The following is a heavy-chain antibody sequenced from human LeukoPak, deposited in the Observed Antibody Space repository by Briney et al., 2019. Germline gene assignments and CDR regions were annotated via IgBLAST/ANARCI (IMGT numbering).Heavy chain of an antibody. CDR1: GFTFSSYW. D-gene: IGHD4-17*01. Sequence: GGSLRLSCVASGFTFSSYWMTWVRQAPGKGLEWVSSISSSSSYIYYADSVKGRFTISRDNAKNSLYLQMNSLRAEDTAVYYCARGMTTVTNDYWGQGTLVTVSS. V-gene: IGHV3-21*01. CDR3: ARGMTTVTNDY. J-gene: IGHJ4*02. CDR2: ISSSSSYI.